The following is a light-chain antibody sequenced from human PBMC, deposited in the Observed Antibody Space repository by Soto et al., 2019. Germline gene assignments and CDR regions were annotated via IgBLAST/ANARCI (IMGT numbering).Light chain of an antibody. V-gene: IGLV1-40*01. Sequence: QSVLTQPPSVSGAPGQRVTISCTESSSNIGAGYDVHWYQQLPGTAPKLLIYGNSNRPSGVPDRFSGSKSGTSASLAITGIQAEDEADYYCQSYDSSLSGWVFGGGTKLTDL. CDR2: GNS. CDR3: QSYDSSLSGWV. CDR1: SSNIGAGYD. J-gene: IGLJ3*02.